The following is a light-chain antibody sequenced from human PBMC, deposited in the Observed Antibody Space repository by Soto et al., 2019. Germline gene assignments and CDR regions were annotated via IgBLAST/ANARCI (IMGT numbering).Light chain of an antibody. Sequence: QSVLIQPPSVSGTPGQRVIISCSGSSSNIGSNSANWYQQLPGTAPGLLIYGDNKRPSRVPDRFSGSKSGTSASLAISGLQSGDEADYYCAAWDERLKGWMFGGRTKLTVL. CDR2: GDN. CDR3: AAWDERLKGWM. CDR1: SSNIGSNS. J-gene: IGLJ3*02. V-gene: IGLV1-44*01.